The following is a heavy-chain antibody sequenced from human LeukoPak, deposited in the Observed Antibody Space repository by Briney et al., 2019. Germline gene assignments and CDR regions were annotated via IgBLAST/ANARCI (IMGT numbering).Heavy chain of an antibody. CDR1: GFTLSSYA. J-gene: IGHJ3*02. V-gene: IGHV3-23*01. CDR2: ISGSGGST. D-gene: IGHD5-12*01. Sequence: GGSLRLSCAASGFTLSSYAMSWVRQAPGKGLEWVSAISGSGGSTYYADSVKGRFTISRDNSKNTLYLQMNSLRAEDTAVYYCAKDLEVATIRGDAFDIWGQGTMVTVSS. CDR3: AKDLEVATIRGDAFDI.